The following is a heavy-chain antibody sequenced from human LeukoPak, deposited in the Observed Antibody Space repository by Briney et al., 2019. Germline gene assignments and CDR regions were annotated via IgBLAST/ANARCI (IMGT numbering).Heavy chain of an antibody. Sequence: GGSLRLSCAASGFTFSSHCMNWARQAPGKGLEWVSTVNADGGNTYYADSVKGRFTISRDNSKSTLILQMNSLRVEDTALYYCTKRVKYGGTWDHFADWGQGTLVTVSS. CDR3: TKRVKYGGTWDHFAD. CDR1: GFTFSSHC. CDR2: VNADGGNT. D-gene: IGHD1-26*01. V-gene: IGHV3-23*01. J-gene: IGHJ4*02.